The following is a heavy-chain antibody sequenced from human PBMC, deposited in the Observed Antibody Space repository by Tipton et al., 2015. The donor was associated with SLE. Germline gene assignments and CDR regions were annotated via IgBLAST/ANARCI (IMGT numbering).Heavy chain of an antibody. CDR2: ISSSSSYI. CDR1: GFTFSRYS. Sequence: GSLRLSCAASGFTFSRYSMNWVRQAPGKGLEWVSSISSSSSYIHQADSVKGRFTISRDNAKNSLYLQMNSLRAEDTAVYYCAGRPKYYFDYWGQGTLVTVSS. V-gene: IGHV3-21*01. J-gene: IGHJ4*02. CDR3: AGRPKYYFDY.